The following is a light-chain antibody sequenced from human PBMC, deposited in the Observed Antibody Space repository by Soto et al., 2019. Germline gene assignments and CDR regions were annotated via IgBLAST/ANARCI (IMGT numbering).Light chain of an antibody. CDR2: DVS. CDR1: SSDVGGYNY. CDR3: SSYTSSNTYV. V-gene: IGLV2-14*01. Sequence: QSALTQPASVSGSPGQSITISCTGTSSDVGGYNYVSWYQQHPGKAPKLMIYDVSHRPSGVSNRFSGSKSGNTASLTISGLQAEDEADYYCSSYTSSNTYVFGTGTKLTVL. J-gene: IGLJ1*01.